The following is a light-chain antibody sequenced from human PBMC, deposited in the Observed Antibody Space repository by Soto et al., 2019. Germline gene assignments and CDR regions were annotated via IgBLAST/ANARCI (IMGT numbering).Light chain of an antibody. CDR2: GAS. J-gene: IGKJ4*01. Sequence: EIVMTQSPATLSVSPGERATLSCRASQSVSSNLAWYQQKPGQAPRLLIYGASIRATGIPARFSGSGSGTEFTLTISSLQSEDFAVYYCQQYHKWPLTFGGGTKV. V-gene: IGKV3D-15*01. CDR1: QSVSSN. CDR3: QQYHKWPLT.